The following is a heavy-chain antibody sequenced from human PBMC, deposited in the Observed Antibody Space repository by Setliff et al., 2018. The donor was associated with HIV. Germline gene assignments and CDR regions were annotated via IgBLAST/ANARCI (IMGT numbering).Heavy chain of an antibody. V-gene: IGHV3-23*01. J-gene: IGHJ4*02. CDR2: ISGSGIST. CDR1: GFTFSTYA. Sequence: GGSLRLSCAASGFTFSTYAMSWVRQAPGKGLEWVSGISGSGISTYYADSVKGRFTISRDNSKNTLYLQMNSLRVEDTALYYCARLRYSSGYFIDYWGQGTLVTVS. CDR3: ARLRYSSGYFIDY. D-gene: IGHD6-19*01.